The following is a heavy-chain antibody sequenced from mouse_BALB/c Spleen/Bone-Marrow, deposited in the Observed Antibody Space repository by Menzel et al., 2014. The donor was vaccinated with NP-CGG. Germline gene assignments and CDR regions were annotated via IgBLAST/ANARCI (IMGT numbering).Heavy chain of an antibody. D-gene: IGHD1-1*01. J-gene: IGHJ3*02. CDR2: ISSGGGST. Sequence: DVKLQESGGGLVKPGGSLKLSCAAPGFAFSSYDMSWVRQTPEKRLEWVAYISSGGGSTYYADTVKGRFTISRDNAKNTLYLQMSSLKSEDTAMYYCARQILRGFGYWGQGTPVTVSA. CDR3: ARQILRGFGY. CDR1: GFAFSSYD. V-gene: IGHV5-12-1*01.